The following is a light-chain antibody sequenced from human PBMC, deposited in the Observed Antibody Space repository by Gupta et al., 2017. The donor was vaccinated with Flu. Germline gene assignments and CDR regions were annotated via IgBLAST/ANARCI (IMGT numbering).Light chain of an antibody. CDR3: QQDQDSPVT. CDR2: GAS. J-gene: IGKJ3*01. CDR1: QTVSSTY. V-gene: IGKV3-20*01. Sequence: EVVLTQSPGTLSLSPGERATLSCRASQTVSSTYLAWYQQKVGQAPRLLIYGASSRATGIPDRFSGSGSGTDFTLTINRLEPEDFAVYYCQQDQDSPVTFGHGTKVDIK.